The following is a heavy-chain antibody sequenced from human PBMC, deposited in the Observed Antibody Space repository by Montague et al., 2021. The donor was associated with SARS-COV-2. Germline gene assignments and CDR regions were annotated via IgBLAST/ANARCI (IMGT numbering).Heavy chain of an antibody. CDR2: ISGAGTTI. Sequence: SLRLSCAASGFTFSYFEMNWVRQAPGKGLEWISYISGAGTTIYYADSVKGRFTISRDNAKNSLYLQMNSLRAEDTAVYYCARDLVVTDGISDHWGQGTLVTVSS. CDR3: ARDLVVTDGISDH. V-gene: IGHV3-48*03. CDR1: GFTFSYFE. D-gene: IGHD2-8*02. J-gene: IGHJ4*02.